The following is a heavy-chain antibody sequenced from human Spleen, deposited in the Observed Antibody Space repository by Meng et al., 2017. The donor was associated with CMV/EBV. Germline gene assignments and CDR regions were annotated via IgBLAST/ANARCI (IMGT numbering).Heavy chain of an antibody. CDR1: TFTFTASS. CDR3: ASADYDFWSGLI. D-gene: IGHD3-3*01. Sequence: GESLKISCAGSTFTFTASSMNWFRQAPGKGLEWVSSITIGSHYIYYADSVKGRFTVSRDNAKNSLFLQMNSLRPEDTAIYYCASADYDFWSGLIWGQGTTVTVSS. V-gene: IGHV3-21*01. J-gene: IGHJ6*02. CDR2: ITIGSHYI.